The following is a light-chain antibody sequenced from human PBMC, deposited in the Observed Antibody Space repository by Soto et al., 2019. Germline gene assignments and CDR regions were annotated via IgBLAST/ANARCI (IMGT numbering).Light chain of an antibody. Sequence: QSALTQPASVSGSPGQSITISCTGTSSDVGGYNYVSWYQQHPGTAPKLMIYEVSNRPSGVSDRFSGSRSGNTASLTISGLQAEDESDYYCCSYAGSYTLWVFGGGTKLTVL. J-gene: IGLJ3*02. CDR1: SSDVGGYNY. CDR2: EVS. V-gene: IGLV2-14*01. CDR3: CSYAGSYTLWV.